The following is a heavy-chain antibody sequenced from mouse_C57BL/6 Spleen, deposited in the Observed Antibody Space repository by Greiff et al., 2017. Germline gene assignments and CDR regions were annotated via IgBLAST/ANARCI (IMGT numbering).Heavy chain of an antibody. Sequence: QVQLKESGAELVRPGASVTLSCKASGYTFTDYEMHWVKQTPVHGLEWIGAIDPETGGTAYNQKFKGKAILTADKSSSTAYMELRSLTSEDSAVYYCTRTAQATGDYWGQGTTLTVSS. CDR1: GYTFTDYE. CDR2: IDPETGGT. CDR3: TRTAQATGDY. V-gene: IGHV1-15*01. J-gene: IGHJ2*01. D-gene: IGHD3-2*02.